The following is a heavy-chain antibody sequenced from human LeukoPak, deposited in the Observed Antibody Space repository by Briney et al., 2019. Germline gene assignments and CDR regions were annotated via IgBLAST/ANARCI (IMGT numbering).Heavy chain of an antibody. D-gene: IGHD3-22*01. CDR3: ARHKKNYDSSGYSTYWYFDL. Sequence: GGSLRLSCGASGFTVSSNYMSWVRQAPGKGLEWVSVIYSGGTTYYADSVKGRFTISRDNSKNTLYLQMNSLRAEDTAVYYCARHKKNYDSSGYSTYWYFDLWGRGTLVTVSS. V-gene: IGHV3-53*01. CDR1: GFTVSSNY. CDR2: IYSGGTT. J-gene: IGHJ2*01.